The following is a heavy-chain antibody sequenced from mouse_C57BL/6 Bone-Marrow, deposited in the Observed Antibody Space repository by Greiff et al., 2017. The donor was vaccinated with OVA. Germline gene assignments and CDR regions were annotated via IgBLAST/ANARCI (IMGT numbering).Heavy chain of an antibody. CDR2: ISSGGSYT. J-gene: IGHJ2*01. CDR1: GFPFSSYG. V-gene: IGHV5-6*01. CDR3: ARHPYGSDY. D-gene: IGHD1-1*01. Sequence: EVQGVESGGDLVKPGGSLKLSCAASGFPFSSYGMSWVRQTPDKRLEWVATISSGGSYTYYPDSVKGRFTISRDNAKNTLYLQMSSLKSEDTAMYYCARHPYGSDYWGQGTTLTVSS.